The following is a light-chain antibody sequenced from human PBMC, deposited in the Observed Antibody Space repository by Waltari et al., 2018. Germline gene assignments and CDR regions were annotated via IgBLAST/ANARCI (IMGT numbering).Light chain of an antibody. CDR2: STN. J-gene: IGLJ1*01. V-gene: IGLV8-61*01. Sequence: QTVVTQEPSFSVSPGGTVTLTCGLSSGSVSARYYPTWYQQTPGQAPRTLTYSTNTRSSGVPDRFSGSILGNKAALTITGAQADDESDYYCVLYMASGIRVFGTGTKVTVL. CDR1: SGSVSARYY. CDR3: VLYMASGIRV.